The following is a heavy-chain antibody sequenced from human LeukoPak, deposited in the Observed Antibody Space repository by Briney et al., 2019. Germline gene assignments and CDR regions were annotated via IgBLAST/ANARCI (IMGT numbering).Heavy chain of an antibody. J-gene: IGHJ4*02. V-gene: IGHV3-21*01. CDR3: AKRSAESSGYFNY. Sequence: PGGSLRLSCAASGFTFRSYSMNWVRQAPGKGLEWVSSISSSSSYIYYADSVKGRFTISRDNAKNSLYLQMNSLRAEDTAVYYCAKRSAESSGYFNYWGQGILVTVSS. CDR2: ISSSSSYI. D-gene: IGHD6-19*01. CDR1: GFTFRSYS.